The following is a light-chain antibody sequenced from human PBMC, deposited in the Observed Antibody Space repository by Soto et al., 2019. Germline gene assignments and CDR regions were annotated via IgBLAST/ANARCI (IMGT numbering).Light chain of an antibody. CDR3: CSYAGSNNYV. J-gene: IGLJ1*01. Sequence: QSALTQPPSASGSPGQSVTISCTGTSSDVGGYNYVSWYQQHPGKAPKLMISEVSKRPSGVPDRFSGSKSGNTASLSVSGLHAEDEADYYCCSYAGSNNYVFGTGTKLTVI. CDR1: SSDVGGYNY. CDR2: EVS. V-gene: IGLV2-8*01.